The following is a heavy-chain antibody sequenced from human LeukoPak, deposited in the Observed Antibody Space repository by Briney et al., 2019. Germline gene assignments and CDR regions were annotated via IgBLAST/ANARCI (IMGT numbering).Heavy chain of an antibody. Sequence: GGSLRLSCYGSGFTFSDSAIHWVRHAAGKGLEWVGRIRSESKSGETAYAASVKGRFTISRDDSKDTAYLQMNSLKPEDTALYYCPSPTQDFDFGRVYYVLWGQGTQVPVSS. D-gene: IGHD3-3*01. V-gene: IGHV3-73*01. CDR3: PSPTQDFDFGRVYYVL. CDR1: GFTFSDSA. CDR2: IRSESKSGET. J-gene: IGHJ4*02.